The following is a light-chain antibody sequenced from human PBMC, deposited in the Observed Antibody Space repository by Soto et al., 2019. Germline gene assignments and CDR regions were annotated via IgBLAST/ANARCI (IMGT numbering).Light chain of an antibody. CDR2: DVS. CDR1: SSDVGGYNY. CDR3: SSYTGSSTYVV. Sequence: QSALTQPASVSGSPGQSITISCTATSSDVGGYNYVSWYQQHPGKAPKLMIYDVSNRPSGVSNRFSGSKSGNTASLSISGLQAEDEADYYCSSYTGSSTYVVFGGGTKVTVL. J-gene: IGLJ2*01. V-gene: IGLV2-14*01.